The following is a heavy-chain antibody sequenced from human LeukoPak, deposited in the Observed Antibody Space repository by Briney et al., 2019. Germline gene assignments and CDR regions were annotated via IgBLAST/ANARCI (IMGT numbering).Heavy chain of an antibody. CDR1: GYTFTAYH. V-gene: IGHV1-2*02. CDR3: VRENWYYDH. Sequence: GASVKVSCKTSGYTFTAYHVHWVRQAPGQGLEFMGWIYPPTGGTVLAEKFQGRVIMTRDTSITTAYMELSGLNLDDTAVYYCVRENWYYDHWGQGTLVTVSS. D-gene: IGHD3-16*01. J-gene: IGHJ4*02. CDR2: IYPPTGGT.